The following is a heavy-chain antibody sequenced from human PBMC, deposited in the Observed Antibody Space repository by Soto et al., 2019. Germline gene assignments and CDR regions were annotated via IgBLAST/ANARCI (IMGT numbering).Heavy chain of an antibody. V-gene: IGHV3-30*03. Sequence: QVQMVESGGGVGQPGASLRLSCAASGLTFSTYGMNWVRLAPGKGLEWVAVISNDGSNKYYADSVKGRFTISRDNSKNTVYLQMSNLRAEDTAMYYCACGRGYCGGTTCCYFDYFPHWGQGALVTVAS. CDR1: GLTFSTYG. J-gene: IGHJ1*01. CDR3: ACGRGYCGGTTCCYFDYFPH. CDR2: ISNDGSNK. D-gene: IGHD2-2*01.